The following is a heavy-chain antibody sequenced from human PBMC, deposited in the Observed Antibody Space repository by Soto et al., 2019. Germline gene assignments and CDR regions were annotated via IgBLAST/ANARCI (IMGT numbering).Heavy chain of an antibody. Sequence: GGSLRLSCAASGFTFSSYSMNWVRQAPGKGLEWVSYISSSSSTIYYADSVKGRFTISRDNAKNSLYLQMNSLRAEDTAVYYCARDPGSPYGDYPGGWFDPWGQGTLVTVSS. CDR2: ISSSSSTI. J-gene: IGHJ5*02. D-gene: IGHD4-17*01. CDR3: ARDPGSPYGDYPGGWFDP. V-gene: IGHV3-48*01. CDR1: GFTFSSYS.